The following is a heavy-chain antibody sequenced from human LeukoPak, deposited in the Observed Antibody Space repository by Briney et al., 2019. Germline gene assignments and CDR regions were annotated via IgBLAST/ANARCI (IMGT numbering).Heavy chain of an antibody. Sequence: PGGSLRLSCAASGFTFSNAWMSWVRQAPGKGLEGVGRIKSKTDGGTPDYAAPVKGRFTISRDDSKNPQYLQMNRLKTDDTAVYSCTTLVGARGGWFDPWGQGTLVTVSS. D-gene: IGHD1-26*01. V-gene: IGHV3-15*01. CDR2: IKSKTDGGTP. CDR1: GFTFSNAW. J-gene: IGHJ5*02. CDR3: TTLVGARGGWFDP.